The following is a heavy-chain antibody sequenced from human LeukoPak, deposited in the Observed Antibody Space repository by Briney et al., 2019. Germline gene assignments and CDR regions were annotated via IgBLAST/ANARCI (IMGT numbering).Heavy chain of an antibody. CDR2: IYPGDSDT. CDR3: ARHQTNGGSSLGY. CDR1: GYSFTSYW. D-gene: IGHD7-27*01. V-gene: IGHV5-51*01. Sequence: GESLKISCKGSGYSFTSYWIGWVRQMPGKGLEWMGIIYPGDSDTRYSPSFQGQVTISADKSISTACLQWSSLKASDTAMYYCARHQTNGGSSLGYWGQGTLVTVSS. J-gene: IGHJ4*02.